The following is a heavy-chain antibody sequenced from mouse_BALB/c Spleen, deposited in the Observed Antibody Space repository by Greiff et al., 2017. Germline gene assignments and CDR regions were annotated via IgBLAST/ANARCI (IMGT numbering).Heavy chain of an antibody. J-gene: IGHJ4*01. CDR3: ARHGVPLLSYAMDY. CDR2: ISSGGGST. CDR1: GFAFSSYD. D-gene: IGHD2-10*01. V-gene: IGHV5-12-1*01. Sequence: EVMLVESGGGLVKPGGSLKLSCAASGFAFSSYDMSWVRQTPEKRLEWVAYISSGGGSTYYPDTVKGRFTISRDNAKNTLYLQMSSLKSEDTAMYYCARHGVPLLSYAMDYWGQGTSVTVSS.